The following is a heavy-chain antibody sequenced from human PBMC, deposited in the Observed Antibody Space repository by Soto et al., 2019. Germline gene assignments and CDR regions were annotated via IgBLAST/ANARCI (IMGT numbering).Heavy chain of an antibody. J-gene: IGHJ6*02. CDR1: GGSLSSGGYY. CDR2: IYYSGRT. Sequence: PSETLSLTCTVSGGSLSSGGYYWSRIRQHPGKGLEWIGYIYYSGRTYYNPSLHSRVSIAVDTTETQFSLKLTSVTAADTAVYYCAISALYSMDVWGQGTTVTVSS. D-gene: IGHD2-2*02. CDR3: AISALYSMDV. V-gene: IGHV4-31*03.